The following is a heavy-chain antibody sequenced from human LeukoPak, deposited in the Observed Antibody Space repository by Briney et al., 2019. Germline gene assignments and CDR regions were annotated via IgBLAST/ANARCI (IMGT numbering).Heavy chain of an antibody. Sequence: ASVKVSCKASGYTFTSYGISWVRQAPGQGLEWMGWISAYNGNTNYAQKLQGRVTMTTDTSTSTAYMELRSLRSDDTAVYYCARGPYCSGGSCYKYNWFDPWGQGTLVTVSS. CDR2: ISAYNGNT. CDR3: ARGPYCSGGSCYKYNWFDP. CDR1: GYTFTSYG. D-gene: IGHD2-15*01. V-gene: IGHV1-18*01. J-gene: IGHJ5*02.